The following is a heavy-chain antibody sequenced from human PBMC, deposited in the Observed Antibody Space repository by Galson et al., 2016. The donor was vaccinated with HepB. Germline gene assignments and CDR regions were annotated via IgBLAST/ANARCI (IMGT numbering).Heavy chain of an antibody. Sequence: SLRLSCAASGFTFSSFRMHWVRQAPGKGLVWVSSINLDGSSTSYADSVKGRFTISRDNAKKTLYLQMNSLRAEDTAVYYCARDSDTIFGVVIYDYWGQGTLVTVSS. V-gene: IGHV3-74*01. CDR1: GFTFSSFR. D-gene: IGHD3-3*01. J-gene: IGHJ4*02. CDR3: ARDSDTIFGVVIYDY. CDR2: INLDGSST.